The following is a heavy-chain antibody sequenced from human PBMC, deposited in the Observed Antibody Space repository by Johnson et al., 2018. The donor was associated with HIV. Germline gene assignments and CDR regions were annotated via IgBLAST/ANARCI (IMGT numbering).Heavy chain of an antibody. J-gene: IGHJ3*02. D-gene: IGHD3-3*01. CDR1: GFTFSSYW. V-gene: IGHV3-7*03. CDR2: IKHDGSEK. CDR3: ARDFGTNILGAFDM. Sequence: VQLVESGGVVVQPGGSLRLSCAASGFTFSSYWMSWVRQAPGKGLAWVANIKHDGSEKYYVDSVKGRFTISRDNAKNSLYLQMNSLRAEDTAVYYCARDFGTNILGAFDMWGQGTLVTVSS.